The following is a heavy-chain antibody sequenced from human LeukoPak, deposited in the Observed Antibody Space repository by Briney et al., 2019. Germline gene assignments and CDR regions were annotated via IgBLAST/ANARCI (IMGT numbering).Heavy chain of an antibody. J-gene: IGHJ4*02. CDR2: INPNSGDT. Sequence: AASVKVSCKASGYTFTAYHMHWVRQAPGQGLEWMGRINPNSGDTNYAQKFQGRVTMTRDTSISTAYMELSRLRSDDTAVYYCARDYCSSTSCLFDYWGQGTPVSVSS. CDR1: GYTFTAYH. D-gene: IGHD2-2*01. CDR3: ARDYCSSTSCLFDY. V-gene: IGHV1-2*06.